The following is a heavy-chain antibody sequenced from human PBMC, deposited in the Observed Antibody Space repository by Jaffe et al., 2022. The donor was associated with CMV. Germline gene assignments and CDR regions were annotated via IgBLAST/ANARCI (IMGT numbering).Heavy chain of an antibody. D-gene: IGHD1-1*01. CDR2: ISSTSGSK. J-gene: IGHJ4*02. Sequence: EVQLVESGGGLVQAGRSLRLSCTASGFIFDDYAMHWVRQIPGKGLEWVSGISSTSGSKGYADSVNGRFTISRDNAKNSLYLQMNSLRVEDTALYFCARDPRPGRINYFDNWGQGTLVTVTS. V-gene: IGHV3-9*01. CDR3: ARDPRPGRINYFDN. CDR1: GFIFDDYA.